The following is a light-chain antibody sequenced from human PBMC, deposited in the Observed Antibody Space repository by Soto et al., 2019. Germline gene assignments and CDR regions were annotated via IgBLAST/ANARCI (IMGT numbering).Light chain of an antibody. CDR1: QSVSSSY. CDR2: GAS. Sequence: PGERATLSCRASQSVSSSYLAWYQQKPGQAPRLLIYGASSRATGIPERFSGSGSGTDFTLTINRLEPEDFAVYYCQQYGSSPTFGLGTKVDI. CDR3: QQYGSSPT. V-gene: IGKV3-20*01. J-gene: IGKJ1*01.